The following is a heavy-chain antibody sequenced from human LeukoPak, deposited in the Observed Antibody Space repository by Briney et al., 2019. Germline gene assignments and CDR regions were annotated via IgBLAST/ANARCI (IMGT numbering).Heavy chain of an antibody. J-gene: IGHJ2*01. D-gene: IGHD4-17*01. CDR2: MNSDGRSR. Sequence: GGSLRLSCAVSGFTLSSYWMHRVRQAPGKGLVWVSRMNSDGRSRTYADSVKGRFTISRDNAKNTLYLQMKSLRGEDTAVYYCAREDLRTGHWFFDLWGRGTLVTVSS. V-gene: IGHV3-74*01. CDR3: AREDLRTGHWFFDL. CDR1: GFTLSSYW.